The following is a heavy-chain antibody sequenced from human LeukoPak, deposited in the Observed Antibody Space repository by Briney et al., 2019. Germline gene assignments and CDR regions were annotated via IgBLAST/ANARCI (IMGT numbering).Heavy chain of an antibody. CDR3: ARLTGSKADGMDV. Sequence: GGSLRLSCAASGFTVNSKYMSWVRQAPGKGLEWVSSITSSSSYMYYADSVKGRFTISRDNAKNSLYLQMNSLRAEDTAVYYCARLTGSKADGMDVWGQGTTVTVSS. D-gene: IGHD1-14*01. CDR2: ITSSSSYM. CDR1: GFTVNSKY. V-gene: IGHV3-21*01. J-gene: IGHJ6*02.